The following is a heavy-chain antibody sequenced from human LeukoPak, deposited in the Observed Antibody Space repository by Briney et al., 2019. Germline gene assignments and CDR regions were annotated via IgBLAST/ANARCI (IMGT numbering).Heavy chain of an antibody. V-gene: IGHV3-21*01. D-gene: IGHD3-16*01. Sequence: GGSLRLSCAASGFTFSSYSMNWVRQAPGKGLEWVSSISSSSSYIYYADSVKGRFTISRDNAKNSLYLQMNSLRAEGTAVYYCAREYVWGRAFDYWGQGTLVTVSS. CDR1: GFTFSSYS. CDR2: ISSSSSYI. CDR3: AREYVWGRAFDY. J-gene: IGHJ4*02.